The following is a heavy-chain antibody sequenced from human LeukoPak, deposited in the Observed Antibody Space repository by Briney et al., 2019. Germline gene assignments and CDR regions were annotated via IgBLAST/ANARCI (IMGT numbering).Heavy chain of an antibody. CDR2: IRYDGSNK. Sequence: GGSLRLSCAASGFSFSSYGMHWVRQAPGKGMEWVAFIRYDGSNKQYADSVKGRFTISRDNAKNSLYLQMNSLRAEDTAVYYCARDLGIGGAFDYWGQGTLVTVSS. CDR3: ARDLGIGGAFDY. V-gene: IGHV3-30*02. J-gene: IGHJ4*02. D-gene: IGHD3-16*01. CDR1: GFSFSSYG.